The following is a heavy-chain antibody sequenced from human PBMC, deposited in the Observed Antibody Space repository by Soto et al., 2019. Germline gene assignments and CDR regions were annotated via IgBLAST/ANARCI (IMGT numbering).Heavy chain of an antibody. D-gene: IGHD3-22*01. CDR2: IYSGGST. J-gene: IGHJ3*02. CDR1: GFTVSSNY. CDR3: ASSSRGWYYDSSGYPNDAFDI. Sequence: EVQLVESGGGLIQPGVSLRLSCAASGFTVSSNYMSWVRQAPGKGLEWVSVIYSGGSTYYADSVKGRFTISRDNSKNTLYLQMNSLRAEDTAVYYCASSSRGWYYDSSGYPNDAFDIWGQGTMVTVSS. V-gene: IGHV3-53*01.